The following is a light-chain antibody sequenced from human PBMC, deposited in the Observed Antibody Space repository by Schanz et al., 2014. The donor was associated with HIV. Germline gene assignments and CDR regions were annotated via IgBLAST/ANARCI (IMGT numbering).Light chain of an antibody. J-gene: IGLJ3*02. V-gene: IGLV1-40*01. Sequence: QSVLTQPPSMSAAPGQRVTISRTGSSSNIGAGYEVHWYKQLPETAPKLLIFGDKNRPSGVPDRYSGSKSDTSASLAITGLQAEDEADYFCQSFDSSLSGVVFGGGTKLTVL. CDR1: SSNIGAGYE. CDR2: GDK. CDR3: QSFDSSLSGVV.